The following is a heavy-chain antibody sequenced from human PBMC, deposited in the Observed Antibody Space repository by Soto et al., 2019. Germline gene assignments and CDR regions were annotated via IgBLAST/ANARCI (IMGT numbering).Heavy chain of an antibody. J-gene: IGHJ4*02. CDR1: GFVFSDYA. CDR2: ISAGGSDT. D-gene: IGHD2-2*01. V-gene: IGHV3-23*01. Sequence: EVQLLDSGGGWVQPGGSLRLSCVASGFVFSDYAMSWVRQAPGKGLEWVSAISAGGSDTYYADSVKGRFTVSRVNSKNTLYPQMNTLRAEDTAIYYCASVPIWCGSSSCYTEGFDSWGQGTLVTVSS. CDR3: ASVPIWCGSSSCYTEGFDS.